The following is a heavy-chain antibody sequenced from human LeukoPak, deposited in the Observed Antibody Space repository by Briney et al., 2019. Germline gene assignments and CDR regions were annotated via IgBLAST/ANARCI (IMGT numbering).Heavy chain of an antibody. Sequence: GGSLRLSCATSGFIFSTYWMSWVRQAPGKGLEWVANIKQDGSEKYYVDSVKGRFTISRHNAKNSLNLQMNSLRAEDTAVYYCAREVFRDSATFDYWGQGTLVTVSS. J-gene: IGHJ4*02. CDR1: GFIFSTYW. CDR2: IKQDGSEK. D-gene: IGHD5-24*01. V-gene: IGHV3-7*01. CDR3: AREVFRDSATFDY.